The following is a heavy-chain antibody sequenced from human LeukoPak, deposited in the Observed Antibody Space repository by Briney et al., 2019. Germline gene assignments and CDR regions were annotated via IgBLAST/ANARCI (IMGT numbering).Heavy chain of an antibody. CDR1: GGSISSYY. Sequence: SETLSLTCTVSGGSISSYYWSWIRQPPGKGLEWIGYIYYSESTNYNPSLKSRVTISVDTSKNQFSLKLSSVTAADTAVYYCARAYSSGWYDGVYFDYWGQGTLVTVSS. D-gene: IGHD6-19*01. CDR2: IYYSEST. J-gene: IGHJ4*02. CDR3: ARAYSSGWYDGVYFDY. V-gene: IGHV4-59*01.